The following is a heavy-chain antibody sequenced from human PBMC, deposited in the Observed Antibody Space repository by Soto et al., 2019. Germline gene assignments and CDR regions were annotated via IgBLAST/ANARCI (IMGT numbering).Heavy chain of an antibody. CDR3: ARNRIAAIPEGFDI. Sequence: PSEPLSLNCAVSGGSIVSSNWRSCVSQTPGKGLEWIGYIYYSGSTNYNLSLKSRVTISVDTSKNQFSLKLSSVTAADTAVYYCARNRIAAIPEGFDIWGQGTMVTVS. CDR2: IYYSGST. J-gene: IGHJ3*02. CDR1: GGSIVSSNW. V-gene: IGHV4-4*02. D-gene: IGHD6-13*01.